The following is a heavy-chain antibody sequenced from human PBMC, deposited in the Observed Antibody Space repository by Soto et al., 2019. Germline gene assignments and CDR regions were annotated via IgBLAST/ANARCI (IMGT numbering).Heavy chain of an antibody. D-gene: IGHD6-6*01. CDR2: IWYDGSNK. V-gene: IGHV3-33*01. Sequence: QVQLVESGGGVVQPGRSLRLSCAASGFTFSSYGMHWVRQAPGKGLEWVAVIWYDGSNKYYADSVKGRFTISRDNSKNTLYLQMNSLSAEDTAVYSCARDEQLGRLDYWGQGTLVTVSS. CDR3: ARDEQLGRLDY. CDR1: GFTFSSYG. J-gene: IGHJ4*02.